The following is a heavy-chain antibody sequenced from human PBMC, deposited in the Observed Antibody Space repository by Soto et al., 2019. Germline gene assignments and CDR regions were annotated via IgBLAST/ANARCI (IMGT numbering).Heavy chain of an antibody. CDR3: AKDRRAGGNSAFYFDF. CDR2: ISATGGGT. J-gene: IGHJ4*02. Sequence: PGGSLRLSCAASGFKFINYAMIFFRHSPFKGLEWVSLISATGGGTYYADSVKGRFTISRDNSHNTLYLQVHSLTAEDTAVYYCAKDRRAGGNSAFYFDFWGQGAQVTVSS. CDR1: GFKFINYA. V-gene: IGHV3-23*01. D-gene: IGHD3-16*01.